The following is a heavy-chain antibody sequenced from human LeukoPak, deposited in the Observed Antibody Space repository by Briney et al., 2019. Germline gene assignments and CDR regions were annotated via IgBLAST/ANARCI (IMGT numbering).Heavy chain of an antibody. J-gene: IGHJ4*02. CDR2: IKQDGSEK. D-gene: IGHD6-19*01. V-gene: IGHV3-7*01. Sequence: GGSLRLSCAASGFTFSSYWMSWVPQAPGKGLEWVANIKQDGSEKYYVDSVKGRFTISRDNAKNSLYLQMNSLRAEDTAVYYCARDPAVDSSAWYLDYWGQGTLVTVSS. CDR1: GFTFSSYW. CDR3: ARDPAVDSSAWYLDY.